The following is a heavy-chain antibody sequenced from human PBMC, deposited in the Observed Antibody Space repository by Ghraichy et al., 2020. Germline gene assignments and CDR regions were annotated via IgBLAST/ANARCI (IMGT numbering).Heavy chain of an antibody. CDR2: VYYSGSP. D-gene: IGHD6-13*01. J-gene: IGHJ4*02. CDR1: GGSISSYY. V-gene: IGHV4-59*01. Sequence: ESLNISCTVSGGSISSYYWSWIRQPPGKGLEWIGYVYYSGSPYYNPSLKSRVTMSVDTSKNQFSLKLTSVTAADTAVYYCATIPSSSFSYWGQGTLVTVSS. CDR3: ATIPSSSFSY.